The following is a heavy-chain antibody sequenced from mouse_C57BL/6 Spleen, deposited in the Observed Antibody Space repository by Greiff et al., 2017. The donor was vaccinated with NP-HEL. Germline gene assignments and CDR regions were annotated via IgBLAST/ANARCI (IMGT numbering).Heavy chain of an antibody. J-gene: IGHJ1*03. CDR1: GFTFSDYG. CDR3: ARNYGNYLYWYFDV. V-gene: IGHV5-17*01. D-gene: IGHD2-1*01. Sequence: DVHLVESGGGLVKPGGSLKLSCAASGFTFSDYGMHWVRQAPEKGLEWVAYISSGSSTIYYADTVKGRFTISRDNAKNTLFLQMTSLRSEDTAMYYGARNYGNYLYWYFDVWGTGTTVTVSS. CDR2: ISSGSSTI.